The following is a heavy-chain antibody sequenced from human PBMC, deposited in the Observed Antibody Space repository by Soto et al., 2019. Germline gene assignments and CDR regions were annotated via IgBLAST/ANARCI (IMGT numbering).Heavy chain of an antibody. Sequence: VVSLRVSCAASGFTFSSYSMNRVRQAPGKGLEWVSSISSSSSYIYYADSVKGRFTISRDNAKNSLYLQMNSLRAEDTAVYYCARDPVFTIFGVVIISDVWGQGTTVTVSS. CDR1: GFTFSSYS. CDR3: ARDPVFTIFGVVIISDV. J-gene: IGHJ6*02. D-gene: IGHD3-3*01. CDR2: ISSSSSYI. V-gene: IGHV3-21*01.